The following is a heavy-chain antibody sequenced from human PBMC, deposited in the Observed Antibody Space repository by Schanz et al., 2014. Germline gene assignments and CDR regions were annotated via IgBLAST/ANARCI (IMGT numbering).Heavy chain of an antibody. CDR2: TSNDGSFT. Sequence: EVQLVESGGCLLQPGGSLRLSCAASGFTFSDSWMHWVRQAPGKGLVWVSRTSNDGSFTTFADSVKGRFTISRDNAKNTLYLQMNSLRAEDTAVYYCARSGVDVWGQGTTVTVSS. V-gene: IGHV3-74*02. D-gene: IGHD3-10*01. J-gene: IGHJ6*02. CDR3: ARSGVDV. CDR1: GFTFSDSW.